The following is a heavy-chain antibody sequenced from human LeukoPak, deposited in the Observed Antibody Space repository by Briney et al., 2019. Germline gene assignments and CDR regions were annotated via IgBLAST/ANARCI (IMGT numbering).Heavy chain of an antibody. D-gene: IGHD2-8*01. CDR3: SRENGAFSPFGY. CDR1: GGSTSSSSYY. J-gene: IGHJ4*02. CDR2: IYYSGST. Sequence: SETLSLTCTVSGGSTSSSSYYWGWIRQPPGKGLEWIGSIYYSGSTYYNPSLKSRVTVSLDKSKNHLSLNLTSVTAVDTAVYYCSRENGAFSPFGYWGQGTLVTVSS. V-gene: IGHV4-39*07.